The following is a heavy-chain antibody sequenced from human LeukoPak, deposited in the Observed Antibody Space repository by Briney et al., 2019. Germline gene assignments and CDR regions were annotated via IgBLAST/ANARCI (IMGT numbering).Heavy chain of an antibody. V-gene: IGHV1-2*02. Sequence: GASVKVSCKASGYTFTGYYMHWVRQAPGHGLEWMGWINPNSGGTNYAQKFQGRVTMTRDTSISTAYMELSRLRSEDTAVYYCARMVLPPALTIGAFDLWGQGTMVTVSS. CDR1: GYTFTGYY. CDR3: ARMVLPPALTIGAFDL. J-gene: IGHJ3*01. D-gene: IGHD6-13*01. CDR2: INPNSGGT.